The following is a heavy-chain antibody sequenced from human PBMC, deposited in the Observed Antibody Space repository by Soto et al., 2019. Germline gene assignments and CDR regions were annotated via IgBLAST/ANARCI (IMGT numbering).Heavy chain of an antibody. Sequence: SVKVSCKASGFTFTSSAVQWVRQARGQRLEWIGWIVVGSGNTNYAQKFQERVTITRDMSTSTAYMELSSLRAEDTAVYYCARAGGTTVTGLWHFDSWGQGTLVTVSS. V-gene: IGHV1-58*01. J-gene: IGHJ4*02. CDR1: GFTFTSSA. D-gene: IGHD4-17*01. CDR3: ARAGGTTVTGLWHFDS. CDR2: IVVGSGNT.